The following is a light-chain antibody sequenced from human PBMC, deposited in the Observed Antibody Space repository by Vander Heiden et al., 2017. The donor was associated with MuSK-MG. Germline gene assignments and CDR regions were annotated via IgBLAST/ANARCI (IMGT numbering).Light chain of an antibody. V-gene: IGLV4-69*01. Sequence: QLVVTQSPSASASLGSSVKLTCTLSSGHSSYAIAWHQQLPEKGPQFLMKVNSDGSHNNGDGTPDRFSGSSSGAERYLTISSLQSEDEADYYCQTWGTGIVVFGGGTKLTVL. CDR3: QTWGTGIVV. J-gene: IGLJ2*01. CDR1: SGHSSYA. CDR2: VNSDGSH.